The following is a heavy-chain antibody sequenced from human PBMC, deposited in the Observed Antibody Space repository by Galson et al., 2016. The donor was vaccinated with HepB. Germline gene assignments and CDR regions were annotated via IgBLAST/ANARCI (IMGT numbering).Heavy chain of an antibody. CDR3: AKDLVMVFTYNLDS. CDR1: GFRFDGYA. Sequence: SLRLSCAASGFRFDGYAMHWVRQAPGKGLEWVSGISWNSGTIDYADSVKGRFTISRDNAKNSLYLQMNSLRADDTALYYCAKDLVMVFTYNLDSWGQGTLVTVSS. CDR2: ISWNSGTI. V-gene: IGHV3-9*01. J-gene: IGHJ4*02. D-gene: IGHD3-22*01.